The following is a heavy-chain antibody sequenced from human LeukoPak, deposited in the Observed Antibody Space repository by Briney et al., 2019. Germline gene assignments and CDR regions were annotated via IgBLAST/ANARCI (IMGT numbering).Heavy chain of an antibody. D-gene: IGHD3-3*01. CDR3: ARTRITIFGVAKSRFDY. V-gene: IGHV4-34*01. Sequence: SETLSLTCAVYGGSFSGYYWSWIRQPPGKGLEWIGEINHSGSTNYNPSLKSRVTIPVDTSKNQFSLKLSSVTAADTAVYYCARTRITIFGVAKSRFDYWGQGTLVTVSS. CDR2: INHSGST. CDR1: GGSFSGYY. J-gene: IGHJ4*02.